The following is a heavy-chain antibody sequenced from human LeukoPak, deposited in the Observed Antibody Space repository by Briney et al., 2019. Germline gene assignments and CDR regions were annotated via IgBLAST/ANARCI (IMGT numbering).Heavy chain of an antibody. V-gene: IGHV3-15*01. CDR3: AREVMVRGAWGYYYYYGMDV. CDR2: IKSKTDRGIT. J-gene: IGHJ6*02. Sequence: GGSLRLSCAASGFTFSNAWMSWVRQAPGKGLEWVGRIKSKTDRGITDYAAPVKGRFTISRDDSKNTLYLQMNSLRAEDTAVYYCAREVMVRGAWGYYYYYGMDVWGQGTTVTVSS. D-gene: IGHD3-10*01. CDR1: GFTFSNAW.